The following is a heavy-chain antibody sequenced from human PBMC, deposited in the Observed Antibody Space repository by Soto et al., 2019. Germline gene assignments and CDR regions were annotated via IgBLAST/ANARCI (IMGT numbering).Heavy chain of an antibody. CDR1: GYTFSSYG. V-gene: IGHV1-18*01. Sequence: ASVKVSCKAYGYTFSSYGISWVRQTPGQGLEWKGWISAHTDNTNYAQKHQGRVNMTTDTSTTTAYMELRRLTSDDTAVYYCPKDFPFLLVPPSPLKIYHFYRIDVCVQG. CDR2: ISAHTDNT. CDR3: PKDFPFLLVPPSPLKIYHFYRIDV. D-gene: IGHD3-9*01. J-gene: IGHJ3*01.